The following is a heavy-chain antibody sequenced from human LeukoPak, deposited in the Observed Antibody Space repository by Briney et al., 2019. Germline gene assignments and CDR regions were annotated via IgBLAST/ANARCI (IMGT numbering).Heavy chain of an antibody. CDR2: IYYGGST. Sequence: WETLSLTCSVSGGSISSSNYYWAWIRQPPGEGLEWIGSIYYGGSTYYNPSLKSRVTIMVDTSKNQFSLKLTSVTAADTAVYYCARNSDYYASGSYMAHTYYYYMDVWGKGTTVTISS. CDR3: ARNSDYYASGSYMAHTYYYYMDV. CDR1: GGSISSSNYY. J-gene: IGHJ6*03. D-gene: IGHD3-10*01. V-gene: IGHV4-39*07.